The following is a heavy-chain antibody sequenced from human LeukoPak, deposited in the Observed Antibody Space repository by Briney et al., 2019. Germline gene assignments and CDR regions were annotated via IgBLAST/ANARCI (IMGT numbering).Heavy chain of an antibody. V-gene: IGHV1-2*02. CDR2: INPDSLAT. Sequence: GASVKVSCKASGYTFIGYYLHWFRQAPGQGPEWMGWINPDSLATNYAQKFQGRVTLTRDTSINTAYMELSRLRSDDTAVYYCARDPSGDSSGYPFDYWGQGTLVTVSS. J-gene: IGHJ4*02. CDR1: GYTFIGYY. CDR3: ARDPSGDSSGYPFDY. D-gene: IGHD3-22*01.